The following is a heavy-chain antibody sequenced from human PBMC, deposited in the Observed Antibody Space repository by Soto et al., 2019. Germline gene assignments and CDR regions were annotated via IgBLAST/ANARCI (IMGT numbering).Heavy chain of an antibody. V-gene: IGHV4-30-2*01. CDR1: GGSLSGATYS. J-gene: IGHJ4*02. CDR3: ARSREFDY. Sequence: PSETLSLTCGVSGGSLSGATYSWNWIRQPPGKGLEWIGYIFPRGTTYYNPSLKSRVTISIDVSKNQFSLSLRSLTAADTAVYYCARSREFDYWSQGTLVTVSS. CDR2: IFPRGTT.